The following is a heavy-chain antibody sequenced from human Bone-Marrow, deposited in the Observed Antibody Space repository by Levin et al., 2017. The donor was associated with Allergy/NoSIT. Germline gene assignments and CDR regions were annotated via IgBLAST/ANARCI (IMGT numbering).Heavy chain of an antibody. CDR2: IYNSGTT. CDR1: GDSISSSPYC. J-gene: IGHJ3*01. Sequence: SQTLSLTCSVSGDSISSSPYCWGWVRQPPGKGLEWIGTIYNSGTTHSNPSLKSRVTISVDTSKNQLSLKLSSLTAADTAVYYCARGKGYSSSRVAFDFWGQGTMVTVSS. V-gene: IGHV4-39*07. D-gene: IGHD6-19*01. CDR3: ARGKGYSSSRVAFDF.